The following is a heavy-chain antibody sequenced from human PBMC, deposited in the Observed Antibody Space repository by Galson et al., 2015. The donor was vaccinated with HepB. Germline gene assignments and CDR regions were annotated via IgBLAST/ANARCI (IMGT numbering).Heavy chain of an antibody. D-gene: IGHD3-10*01. CDR1: GASVSSINYF. J-gene: IGHJ4*02. V-gene: IGHV4-39*01. Sequence: LSLTCSVSGASVSSINYFWGWIRQPPGKGPEWIGSVSFSGRTYYKPSLKSRLNTSVDTSENHFSLRLTSVTAADTAVYYCVKQGSNHYLDGNHYTPGVSTDGGQGILVTVSA. CDR2: VSFSGRT. CDR3: VKQGSNHYLDGNHYTPGVSTD.